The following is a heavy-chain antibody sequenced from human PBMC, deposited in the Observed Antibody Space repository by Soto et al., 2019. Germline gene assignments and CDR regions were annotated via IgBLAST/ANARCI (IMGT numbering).Heavy chain of an antibody. CDR2: IHTENGNT. Sequence: ASVKVSCKASGYSFTSYAIHWVRQAPGQRLEWMGWIHTENGNTKYSQKFQGRVTITRDTSASTAYMELNSLRSEDTAVLYCARTLAGNNYINYYYGMDVWGQGTTVTVS. CDR1: GYSFTSYA. CDR3: ARTLAGNNYINYYYGMDV. J-gene: IGHJ6*02. D-gene: IGHD4-4*01. V-gene: IGHV1-3*04.